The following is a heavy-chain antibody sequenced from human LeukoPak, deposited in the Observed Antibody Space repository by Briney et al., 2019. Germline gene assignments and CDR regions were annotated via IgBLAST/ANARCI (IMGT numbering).Heavy chain of an antibody. CDR1: GFTFSSYG. CDR2: ISYDGSNK. Sequence: PGRSLGLSCAASGFTFSSYGMHWVRQAPGKGLEWVAVISYDGSNKYYADSVKGRFTISRDNSKNTLYLQMNSLRAEDTAVYYCAKARDYYGDYIFDYWGQGTLVTVSS. D-gene: IGHD4-17*01. V-gene: IGHV3-30*18. CDR3: AKARDYYGDYIFDY. J-gene: IGHJ4*02.